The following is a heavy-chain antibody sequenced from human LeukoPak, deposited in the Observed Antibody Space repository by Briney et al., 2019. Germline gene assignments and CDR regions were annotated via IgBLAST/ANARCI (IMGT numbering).Heavy chain of an antibody. Sequence: SETLSLTCTVSGGSISSYYWSWIRQPPGKGLEWIGYIYYSGSTNYNPSLKSRVTISVDTFKNQFSLKLSSVTAADTAVYYCARRGLPPYYYYYYMDVWGKGTTVTVSS. CDR3: ARRGLPPYYYYYYMDV. J-gene: IGHJ6*03. CDR2: IYYSGST. V-gene: IGHV4-59*12. D-gene: IGHD5/OR15-5a*01. CDR1: GGSISSYY.